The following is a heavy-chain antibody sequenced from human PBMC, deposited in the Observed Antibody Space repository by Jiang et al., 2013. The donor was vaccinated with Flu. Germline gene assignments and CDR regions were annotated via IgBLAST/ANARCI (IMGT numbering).Heavy chain of an antibody. J-gene: IGHJ6*02. V-gene: IGHV4-34*01. Sequence: LLKPSETLPLTCAVYAESFSGYYWSWIRQPPGKGLEWVGEVNHSGSTNYNPSLKSRVTISVDTSKNQFSLNLSSVTAADTAVYYCARADGDIVVVPAAKSTPEHERSYYYYGLDVWGQGTTVTVSS. CDR2: VNHSGST. CDR3: ARADGDIVVVPAAKSTPEHERSYYYYGLDV. D-gene: IGHD2-2*01. CDR1: AESFSGYY.